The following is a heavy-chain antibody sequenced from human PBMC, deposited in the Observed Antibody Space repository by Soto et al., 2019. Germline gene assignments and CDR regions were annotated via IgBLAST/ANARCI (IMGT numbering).Heavy chain of an antibody. CDR1: GFSFGDYG. CDR3: AKSTGGTANGMDV. J-gene: IGHJ6*02. Sequence: EVQLVESGGGLVQPGRSLRLSCTASGFSFGDYGMHWVRQLPGKGLEWVSGISWSGGSIGYADSVKGRFSISRDNAKESLYLQMNNLRPGDTALYYCAKSTGGTANGMDVWGQGTTVTVSS. CDR2: ISWSGGSI. V-gene: IGHV3-9*01. D-gene: IGHD2-8*02.